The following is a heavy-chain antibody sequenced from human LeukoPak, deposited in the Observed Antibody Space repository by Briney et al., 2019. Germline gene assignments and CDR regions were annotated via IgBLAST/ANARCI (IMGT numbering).Heavy chain of an antibody. Sequence: GGSLRVSCAASGFTFSRYAMSWVRQAPGKGLEWVSTFSGSGGSTYYADSVKGRFTISRDNSKDTLYLQMNSLRAEDTAVYYCAKDTAMVTLDAFDIWGQGTMVTVSS. D-gene: IGHD5-18*01. V-gene: IGHV3-23*01. CDR1: GFTFSRYA. CDR2: FSGSGGST. J-gene: IGHJ3*02. CDR3: AKDTAMVTLDAFDI.